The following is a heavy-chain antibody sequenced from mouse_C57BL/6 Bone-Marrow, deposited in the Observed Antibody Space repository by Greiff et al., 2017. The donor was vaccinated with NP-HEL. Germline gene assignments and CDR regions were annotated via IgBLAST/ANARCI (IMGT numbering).Heavy chain of an antibody. V-gene: IGHV1-75*01. Sequence: QVQLQQSGPELVKPGASVKISCKASGYTFTDYYINWVKQRPGQGLEWIGWIFPGSGSTYYNEKFKGQGILTVDKSSSTAYMLLSCLTSADSAVYFCARHLDYYGSSYGFAYWGQGTLVTVSA. CDR1: GYTFTDYY. J-gene: IGHJ3*01. D-gene: IGHD1-1*01. CDR3: ARHLDYYGSSYGFAY. CDR2: IFPGSGST.